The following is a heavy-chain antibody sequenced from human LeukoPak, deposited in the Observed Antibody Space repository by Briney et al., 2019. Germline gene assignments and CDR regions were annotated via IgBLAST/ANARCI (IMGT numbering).Heavy chain of an antibody. J-gene: IGHJ4*02. CDR3: ARVRGPTVNTMYYDL. Sequence: GSLRHSCVASGFTFMNHGMIWVRQAPGKGLEWLSYISPRSETKNYADSVKGRFTISRDDAENSVYLHMNSLRAEDTAVYYCARVRGPTVNTMYYDLWGQGTLVTVSS. V-gene: IGHV3-48*01. CDR1: GFTFMNHG. D-gene: IGHD4-11*01. CDR2: ISPRSETK.